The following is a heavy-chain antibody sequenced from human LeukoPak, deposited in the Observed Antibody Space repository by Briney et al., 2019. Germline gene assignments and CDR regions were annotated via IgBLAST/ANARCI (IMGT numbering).Heavy chain of an antibody. V-gene: IGHV4-61*05. Sequence: SETLSLTCTLSGYSISSRYYWGWIRQPPGKGLEWIGYIYYSGSTNYNPSLKSRVTISVDTSKNRFSLKLSSVTAADTAVYYCARRGRGGYGGYYYYMDVWGKGTTVTISS. J-gene: IGHJ6*03. CDR2: IYYSGST. CDR3: ARRGRGGYGGYYYYMDV. D-gene: IGHD5-12*01. CDR1: GYSISSRYY.